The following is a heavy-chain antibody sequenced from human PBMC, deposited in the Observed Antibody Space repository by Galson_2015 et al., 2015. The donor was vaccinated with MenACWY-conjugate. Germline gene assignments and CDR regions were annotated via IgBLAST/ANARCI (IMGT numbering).Heavy chain of an antibody. V-gene: IGHV3-15*01. CDR1: GFTFSNAW. J-gene: IGHJ4*02. CDR2: IKSKTHSGTP. D-gene: IGHD3-16*01. Sequence: SLRLSCAASGFTFSNAWMTWVRQAPGKGLEWVGRIKSKTHSGTPDYAAPVNGRFTISRDDSRNTVYLEMNGLKAEDTGLYYCTTDFFGQSFFASGGQGTPVPVS. CDR3: TTDFFGQSFFAS.